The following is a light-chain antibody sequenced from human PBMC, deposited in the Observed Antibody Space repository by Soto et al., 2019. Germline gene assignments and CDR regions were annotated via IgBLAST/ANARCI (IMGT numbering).Light chain of an antibody. Sequence: QSVLTQPPSVSAAPGQEGTISCSGSSSNIGNNYVSWYQHLPGTAPKLLIYDNNKRPSGIPDRFSGSKSGTSATLGITGLQTGAEADYYCATWDSSLSAGVFGGGTKLTV. CDR1: SSNIGNNY. V-gene: IGLV1-51*01. CDR3: ATWDSSLSAGV. CDR2: DNN. J-gene: IGLJ2*01.